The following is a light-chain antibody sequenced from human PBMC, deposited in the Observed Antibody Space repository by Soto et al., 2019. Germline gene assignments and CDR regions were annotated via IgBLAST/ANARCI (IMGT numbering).Light chain of an antibody. Sequence: QSALTQPASVSGSPGQSIAISCTGTSSDVGGYNDVSWYQQHPGKAPKVIIYEVDNRPSGISNRFSGSKSGNTASLTISGLQAEDEADYYCNSYTSSSTLLFGGGTQLTGL. J-gene: IGLJ2*01. CDR3: NSYTSSSTLL. V-gene: IGLV2-14*01. CDR2: EVD. CDR1: SSDVGGYND.